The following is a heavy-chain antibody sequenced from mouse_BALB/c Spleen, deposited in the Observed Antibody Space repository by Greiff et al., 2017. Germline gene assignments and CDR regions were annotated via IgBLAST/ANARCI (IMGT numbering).Heavy chain of an antibody. CDR2: IYPGNGDT. J-gene: IGHJ4*01. CDR1: GYTFTSYN. Sequence: QVQLQQPGAELVKPGASVKMSCKASGYTFTSYNMHWVKQTPGQGLEWIGAIYPGNGDTSYNQKFKGKATLTADKSSSTAYMQLSSLTSEDSAVYYCARRAYYRYDGAMDYWGQGTSVTVSS. V-gene: IGHV1-12*01. D-gene: IGHD2-14*01. CDR3: ARRAYYRYDGAMDY.